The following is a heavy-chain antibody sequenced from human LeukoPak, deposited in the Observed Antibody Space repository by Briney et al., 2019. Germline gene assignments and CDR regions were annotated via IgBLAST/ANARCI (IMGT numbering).Heavy chain of an antibody. CDR1: GGSFSGYY. V-gene: IGHV4-34*01. CDR2: INHSGST. D-gene: IGHD3-9*01. J-gene: IGHJ4*02. Sequence: SSETLSLTCAVYGGSFSGYYWSWIRQPPGKGLEWIGEINHSGSTNYNPSLKSRVTISVDTSKNQFSLKLSSVTAADTAVYYCARGYDILTGYFLYPAFDYWGQGTLVTVSS. CDR3: ARGYDILTGYFLYPAFDY.